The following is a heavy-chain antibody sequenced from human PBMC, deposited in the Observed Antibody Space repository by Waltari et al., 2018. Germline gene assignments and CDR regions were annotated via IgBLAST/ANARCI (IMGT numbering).Heavy chain of an antibody. V-gene: IGHV4-39*01. CDR2: IYYSGST. Sequence: QLQLQESGPGLVKPSETLSLTCTVSGGSISSSSYYWGWIRQPPGKRLEWIGSIYYSGSTYYNPSLKSRVTISVDTSKNQFSLTLSPVTAADTAVYYCASGVDILTGYFDYGGQGTLVTVSS. CDR1: GGSISSSSYY. J-gene: IGHJ4*02. CDR3: ASGVDILTGYFDY. D-gene: IGHD3-9*01.